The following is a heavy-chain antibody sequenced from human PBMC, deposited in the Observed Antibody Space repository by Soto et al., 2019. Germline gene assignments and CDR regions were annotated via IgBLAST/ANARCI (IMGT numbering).Heavy chain of an antibody. J-gene: IGHJ4*02. D-gene: IGHD5-12*01. CDR2: IIPIFGTA. CDR3: ARVGYSGYDGLDY. Sequence: VKVSCKASGGTFSSYAISWVRQAPGQGLEWMGGIIPIFGTANYAQKFQGRVTITADESTSTAYMELSSLRSEDTAVYYCARVGYSGYDGLDYWGQGTLVTVSS. CDR1: GGTFSSYA. V-gene: IGHV1-69*13.